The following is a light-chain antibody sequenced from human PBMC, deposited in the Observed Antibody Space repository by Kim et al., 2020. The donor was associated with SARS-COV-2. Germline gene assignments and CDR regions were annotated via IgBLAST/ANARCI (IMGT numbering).Light chain of an antibody. V-gene: IGLV1-40*01. Sequence: QSVLTQPPSVSGAPGQRVTISCTGSNSNIGAGYDVHWYHQLPRTAPKLLIYGNNNRPSGVPDRFSGSKSGTSASLAITGLQIEDEGDYYCQSYDSTLSVWVFGGGTQLTVL. CDR3: QSYDSTLSVWV. J-gene: IGLJ3*02. CDR1: NSNIGAGYD. CDR2: GNN.